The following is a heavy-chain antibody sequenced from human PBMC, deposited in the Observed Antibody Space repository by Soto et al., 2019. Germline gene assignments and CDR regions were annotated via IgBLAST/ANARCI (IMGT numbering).Heavy chain of an antibody. CDR2: VSPPFRTS. CDR3: ARVLYHGSGSYSPYGMDV. J-gene: IGHJ6*02. CDR1: GVSFNNNG. Sequence: QVQLVQSGAEVKKPGSSVKVSCKTSGVSFNNNGIGWVRQAPGHGLEWMGGVSPPFRTSNYARKFQGRISITADASTGTVNMELSSLTSEDTAQYYCARVLYHGSGSYSPYGMDVWGQGTTVTVSS. D-gene: IGHD3-10*01. V-gene: IGHV1-69*01.